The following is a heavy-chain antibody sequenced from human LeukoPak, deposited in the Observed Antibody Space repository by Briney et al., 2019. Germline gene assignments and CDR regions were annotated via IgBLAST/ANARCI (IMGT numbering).Heavy chain of an antibody. CDR3: TRERDHVDTAGGGMDV. Sequence: SGGSLRLSCTASGFTFGDYAMSWVRQAPGKGLEWVGFIRSKAYGGTTEYAASVKGRFTISRDDSKSIAYLQMNSLKTEDTAVYYCTRERDHVDTAGGGMDVWGQGTTVTVSS. J-gene: IGHJ6*02. CDR2: IRSKAYGGTT. CDR1: GFTFGDYA. V-gene: IGHV3-49*04. D-gene: IGHD5-18*01.